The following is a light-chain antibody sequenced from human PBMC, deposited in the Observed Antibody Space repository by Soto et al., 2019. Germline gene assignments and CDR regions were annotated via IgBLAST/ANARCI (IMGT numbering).Light chain of an antibody. V-gene: IGLV2-23*01. CDR1: SSDVGSYNL. CDR3: CSYAGSRTIYV. CDR2: EGS. Sequence: QSVLTQPASVSGSPGQSITISCTGTSSDVGSYNLVSWYQHHPGKAPKLMIYEGSKRPSGLSNRFSGSKSGNTASLTISGLQAEDEADYYCCSYAGSRTIYVFGTGTQGTVL. J-gene: IGLJ1*01.